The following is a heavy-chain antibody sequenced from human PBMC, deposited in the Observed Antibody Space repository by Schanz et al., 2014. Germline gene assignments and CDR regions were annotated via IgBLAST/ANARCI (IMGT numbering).Heavy chain of an antibody. V-gene: IGHV3-74*02. CDR3: ARKMKLGVYGGKGHDSLDI. J-gene: IGHJ3*02. CDR2: INGDGSRT. CDR1: GFTFSNYW. D-gene: IGHD4-17*01. Sequence: VQLVESGGGLVQPGGSLRLSCAASGFTFSNYWMHWVRQAPGKGLVWVSRINGDGSRTAYADSVKGRFTISRDNAKNTLYLQMNTLRAEDTAVYYCARKMKLGVYGGKGHDSLDIWGQGTMVTVSS.